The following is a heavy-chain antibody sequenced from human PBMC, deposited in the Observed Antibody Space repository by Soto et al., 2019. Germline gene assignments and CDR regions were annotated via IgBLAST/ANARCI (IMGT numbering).Heavy chain of an antibody. CDR2: IYYSGST. Sequence: PSETLSLTCDVSGDTISSSSYYWGWIRQPPGKGLEWIGSIYYSGSTYYNPSLKSRVTISVDTSKNQFSLKLSSVTAADTAVYYCACIFSGGYGYGFYYYGMDVWGQGTTVTVSS. D-gene: IGHD5-18*01. J-gene: IGHJ6*02. CDR1: GDTISSSSYY. V-gene: IGHV4-39*01. CDR3: ACIFSGGYGYGFYYYGMDV.